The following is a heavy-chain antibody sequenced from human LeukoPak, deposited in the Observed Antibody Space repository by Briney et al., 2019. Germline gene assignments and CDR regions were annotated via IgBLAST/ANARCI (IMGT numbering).Heavy chain of an antibody. D-gene: IGHD3-10*01. V-gene: IGHV4-39*07. Sequence: SETLSLTCTVSGGSISSSNFFWAWVRQPPGKGLEWIGEINHSGSTNYNPSLKSRVTISVDTSKNQFSLKLSSVTAADTAVYYCARLVVRGLVRYYYYMDVWGKGTTVTISS. CDR1: GGSISSSNFF. CDR3: ARLVVRGLVRYYYYMDV. J-gene: IGHJ6*03. CDR2: INHSGST.